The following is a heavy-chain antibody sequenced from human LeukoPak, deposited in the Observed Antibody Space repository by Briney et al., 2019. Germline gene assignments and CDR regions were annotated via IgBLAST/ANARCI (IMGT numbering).Heavy chain of an antibody. CDR1: GGSISSSNW. CDR3: ARHGSSSWYPDY. CDR2: IYYSGST. Sequence: MSSGTLSLTCAVSGGSISSSNWWSWVRQPPGKGLEWIGYIYYSGSTNYNPSLKSRVTISVDTSKNQLSLKLSSVTAADTAVYYCARHGSSSWYPDYWGQGTLVTVSS. J-gene: IGHJ4*02. V-gene: IGHV4-4*02. D-gene: IGHD6-13*01.